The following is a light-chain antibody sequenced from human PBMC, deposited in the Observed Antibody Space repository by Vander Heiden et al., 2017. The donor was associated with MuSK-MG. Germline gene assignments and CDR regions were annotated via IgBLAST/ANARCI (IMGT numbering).Light chain of an antibody. CDR2: QIS. Sequence: VLTQTPLSSPVTLVQPASIPCRSSQSLVHSDGNTYLSGLQQRPCQLPRLLNYQISNRFSGVPDRFSGSGAGTDFTLKISRVEAEDVGVYYCMGGTQAGWTFGQGTKVEIK. V-gene: IGKV2-24*01. CDR3: MGGTQAGWT. J-gene: IGKJ1*01. CDR1: QSLVHSDGNTY.